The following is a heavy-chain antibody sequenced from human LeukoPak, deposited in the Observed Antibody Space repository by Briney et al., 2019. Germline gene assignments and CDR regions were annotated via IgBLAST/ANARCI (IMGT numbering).Heavy chain of an antibody. V-gene: IGHV4-34*01. Sequence: PSETLSLTCAVYGGSFSGYYWSWIRQPPGKGLEWIGSIYYSGSTYYNPSLKSRVTISVDTSKNQFSLKLSSVTAADTAVYYCARGLRSVVVPAAIRDYYYYYGMDVWGQGTTVTVSS. CDR1: GGSFSGYY. J-gene: IGHJ6*02. CDR3: ARGLRSVVVPAAIRDYYYYYGMDV. CDR2: IYYSGST. D-gene: IGHD2-2*02.